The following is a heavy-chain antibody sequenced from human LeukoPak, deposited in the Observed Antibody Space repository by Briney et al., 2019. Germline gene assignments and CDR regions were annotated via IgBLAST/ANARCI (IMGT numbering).Heavy chain of an antibody. D-gene: IGHD4-17*01. CDR2: TRYDGYSK. Sequence: QPGGSLRFSCAASEFTFSDHGMHWVRQAPGKGLEWVAFTRYDGYSKKYADSVKGRFTISRDNSKNTLYLHINSLGTEDTATYYCAKDQSSDYYSFDYWGQGTLVTVSS. CDR3: AKDQSSDYYSFDY. V-gene: IGHV3-30*02. CDR1: EFTFSDHG. J-gene: IGHJ4*02.